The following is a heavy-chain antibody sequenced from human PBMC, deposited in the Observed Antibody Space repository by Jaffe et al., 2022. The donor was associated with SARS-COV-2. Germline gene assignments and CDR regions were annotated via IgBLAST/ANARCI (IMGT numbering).Heavy chain of an antibody. CDR2: IKSKTDGGTT. J-gene: IGHJ3*02. CDR3: TTDRGSYDFWSGQDAFDI. Sequence: EVQLVESGGGLVKPGGSLRLSCAASGFTFSNAWMSWVRQAPGKGLEWVGRIKSKTDGGTTDYAAPVKGRFTISRDDSKNTLYLQMNSLKTEDTAVYYCTTDRGSYDFWSGQDAFDIWGQGTMVTVSS. D-gene: IGHD3-3*01. V-gene: IGHV3-15*01. CDR1: GFTFSNAW.